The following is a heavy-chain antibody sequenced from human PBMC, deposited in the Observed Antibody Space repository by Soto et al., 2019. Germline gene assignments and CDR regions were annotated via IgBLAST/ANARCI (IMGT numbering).Heavy chain of an antibody. D-gene: IGHD3-3*01. CDR3: AGVRDFWSGHPFDY. V-gene: IGHV1-18*01. CDR2: ISAYNGNT. Sequence: ASVKVSCKASGYTFTSYGISWVRQAPGQGLEWMGWISAYNGNTNYAQKLQGRVTVTTDTSTSTAYMELRSLRSDDTAVYYCAGVRDFWSGHPFDYWGQGTLVTVSS. CDR1: GYTFTSYG. J-gene: IGHJ4*02.